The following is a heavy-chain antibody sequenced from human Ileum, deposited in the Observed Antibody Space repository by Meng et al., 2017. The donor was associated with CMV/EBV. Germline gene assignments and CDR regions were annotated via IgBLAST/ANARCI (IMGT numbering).Heavy chain of an antibody. D-gene: IGHD1-1*01. CDR3: AQTGPVRDYFQS. V-gene: IGHV2-5*02. Sequence: TTLKDAGPRLGNPHRTPPLPCTCSGFPLTRSCMGVGWIRQPPGKALEWLALIYWDDDKRYSPSLNNRLTITKDASKNQVVLSMTSMGPVDTATYYCAQTGPVRDYFQSWGQGTLVTVSS. CDR1: GFPLTRSCMG. J-gene: IGHJ4*02. CDR2: IYWDDDK.